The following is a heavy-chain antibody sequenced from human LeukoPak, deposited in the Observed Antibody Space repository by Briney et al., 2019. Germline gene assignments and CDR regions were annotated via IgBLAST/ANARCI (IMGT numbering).Heavy chain of an antibody. CDR2: INPNSGGT. V-gene: IGHV1-2*02. CDR3: ARDPAWYCSSISCYEYYFDY. J-gene: IGHJ4*02. Sequence: GASVKVSCKASGYTFTAYYIHWVRQAPGQGLEWMGWINPNSGGTNSAQKFQGRVTMTRDTSISTAYMELSRLRSDDTAVYYCARDPAWYCSSISCYEYYFDYWGQGTLVTVSS. D-gene: IGHD2-2*01. CDR1: GYTFTAYY.